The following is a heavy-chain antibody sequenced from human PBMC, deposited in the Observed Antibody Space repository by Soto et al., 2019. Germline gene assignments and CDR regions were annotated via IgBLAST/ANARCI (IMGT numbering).Heavy chain of an antibody. D-gene: IGHD6-6*01. J-gene: IGHJ6*02. CDR1: GGSISSYY. CDR2: IYYSGST. Sequence: SETLSLTCTVSGGSISSYYWSRIRQPPGKGLEWIGYIYYSGSTNYNPSLKSRVTISVDTSKNQFSLKLSSVTAADTAVYYCARGGYSSSSAYYYYYYGMDVWSQGTTVTVSS. V-gene: IGHV4-59*01. CDR3: ARGGYSSSSAYYYYYYGMDV.